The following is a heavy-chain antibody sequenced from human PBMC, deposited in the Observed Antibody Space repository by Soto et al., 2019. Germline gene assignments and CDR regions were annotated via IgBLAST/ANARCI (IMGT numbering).Heavy chain of an antibody. V-gene: IGHV3-49*04. CDR1: GMTVYDYA. J-gene: IGHJ4*02. D-gene: IGHD3-10*01. CDR3: ARDGDYFVSGTYGYLDY. Sequence: PGGSERLSCGACGMTVYDYAMSWVRQARGKVWEWVGFIRSKAYGGTTEYAASVNVRFTISRDDSKSFAYLQMNRLKTEDTAVYFCARDGDYFVSGTYGYLDYWGLGALVTVS. CDR2: IRSKAYGGTT.